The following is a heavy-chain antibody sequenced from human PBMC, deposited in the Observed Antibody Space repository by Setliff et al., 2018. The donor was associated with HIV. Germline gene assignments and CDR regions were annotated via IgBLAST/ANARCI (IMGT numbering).Heavy chain of an antibody. CDR2: LSAYNGNT. J-gene: IGHJ6*03. V-gene: IGHV1-18*01. CDR1: GGTFSSNA. Sequence: ASVKVSCKASGGTFSSNAISWVRQAPGQGLEWMGGLSAYNGNTDYAQKFQGRVTMTTDTSTSTAYMELRSLRSDDTAVYYCASSGGSTRYFYYMDVWGKGTTVTVSS. D-gene: IGHD2-15*01. CDR3: ASSGGSTRYFYYMDV.